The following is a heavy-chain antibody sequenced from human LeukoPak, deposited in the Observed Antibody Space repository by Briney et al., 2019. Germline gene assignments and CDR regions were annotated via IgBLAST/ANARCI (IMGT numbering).Heavy chain of an antibody. Sequence: PGGSLRLSCAASGFTFSSYAMSWVRQAPGKGLEWVSSISGSGGSTYYADSVKGRFTISRDNSKNTLYLQMNSLRAEDTAVYYCAKDRTLIVVGLFDYWGQGTLVTVSS. CDR3: AKDRTLIVVGLFDY. J-gene: IGHJ4*02. CDR2: ISGSGGST. V-gene: IGHV3-23*01. D-gene: IGHD3-22*01. CDR1: GFTFSSYA.